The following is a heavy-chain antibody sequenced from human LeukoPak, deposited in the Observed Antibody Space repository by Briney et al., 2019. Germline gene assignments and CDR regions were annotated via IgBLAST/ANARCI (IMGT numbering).Heavy chain of an antibody. CDR1: GGSISSGGYY. Sequence: MSSETLSLTCTVSGGSISSGGYYWSWIRQHPGKGLEWIGYIYYSGSTYYNPSLKSRVSISVDTSKNQSSLKLTSVTAADTAVYYCASLRGISDTYYYYGVDVWGQGTTVTVSS. D-gene: IGHD2-15*01. J-gene: IGHJ6*02. CDR3: ASLRGISDTYYYYGVDV. V-gene: IGHV4-30-4*08. CDR2: IYYSGST.